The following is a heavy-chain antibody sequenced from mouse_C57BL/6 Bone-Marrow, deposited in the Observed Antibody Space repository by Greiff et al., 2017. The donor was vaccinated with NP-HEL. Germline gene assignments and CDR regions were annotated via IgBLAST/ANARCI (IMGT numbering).Heavy chain of an antibody. CDR3: ARNLLSSYWYFDV. CDR1: GYTFTSYW. Sequence: QVQLQQSGAELAKPGASVKLSCKASGYTFTSYWMHWVKQRPGQGLEWIGYINPSSGYTKYNQKFKDKATLTADKSSSTAYMQLSSLTDEDSAVYYCARNLLSSYWYFDVWGTGTTVTVSS. J-gene: IGHJ1*03. V-gene: IGHV1-7*01. CDR2: INPSSGYT. D-gene: IGHD6-2*01.